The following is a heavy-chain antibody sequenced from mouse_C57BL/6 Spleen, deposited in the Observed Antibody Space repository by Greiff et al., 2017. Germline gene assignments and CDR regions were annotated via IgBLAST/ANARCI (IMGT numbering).Heavy chain of an antibody. D-gene: IGHD1-1*02. J-gene: IGHJ2*01. V-gene: IGHV1-82*01. CDR3: ARGKGGLDY. Sequence: QVQLQQSGPELVKPGASVKISCKASGYAFSSSWMNWVKQRPGKGLEWIGRIYPGDGDTNYNGKFKGKATLTADKSSSTAYMQLSSLTSEDSAVYFCARGKGGLDYWGQGTTLTVSS. CDR2: IYPGDGDT. CDR1: GYAFSSSW.